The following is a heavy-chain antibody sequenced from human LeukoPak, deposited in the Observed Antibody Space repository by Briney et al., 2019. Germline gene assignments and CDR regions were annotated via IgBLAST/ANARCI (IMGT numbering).Heavy chain of an antibody. V-gene: IGHV4-39*01. D-gene: IGHD3-22*01. CDR2: IYYSGST. J-gene: IGHJ4*02. CDR3: ARLRGWLLPIDY. Sequence: SETLSLTCTVSGGSISSSSYYWGWIRQPPGKGLEWIGSIYYSGSTYYNPSLKSRVTISVDTSKNQFSLKLSSVTAADTAVYYCARLRGWLLPIDYWGQGTLVTVSS. CDR1: GGSISSSSYY.